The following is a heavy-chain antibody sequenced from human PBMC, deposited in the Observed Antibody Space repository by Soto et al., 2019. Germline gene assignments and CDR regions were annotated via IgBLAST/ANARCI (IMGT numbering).Heavy chain of an antibody. J-gene: IGHJ4*02. CDR2: IYYSGST. D-gene: IGHD4-17*01. CDR3: ARGRHGDYGDYVNSFDY. V-gene: IGHV4-30-4*01. CDR1: GGSISSGDYY. Sequence: QVQLQESGPGLVKPSQTLSLTCTVSGGSISSGDYYWSWIRQPPGKGLEWIGYIYYSGSTYYNPSLKSRVTISVDTSKNQFSLKLSSVTAADTAVYYCARGRHGDYGDYVNSFDYWGQGTLVTVSS.